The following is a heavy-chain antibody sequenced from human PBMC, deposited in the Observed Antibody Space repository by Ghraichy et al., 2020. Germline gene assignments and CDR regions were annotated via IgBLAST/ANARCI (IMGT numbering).Heavy chain of an antibody. Sequence: SETLSLTCTVSGGSISSYYWSWIRQPPGKGLEWIGYIYYSGSTNYNPSLKSRVTISVDTSKNQFSLKLSSVTAADTAVYYCARSCGGDCYDAFDIWGQGTMVTVSS. CDR1: GGSISSYY. V-gene: IGHV4-59*01. CDR3: ARSCGGDCYDAFDI. J-gene: IGHJ3*02. CDR2: IYYSGST. D-gene: IGHD2-21*02.